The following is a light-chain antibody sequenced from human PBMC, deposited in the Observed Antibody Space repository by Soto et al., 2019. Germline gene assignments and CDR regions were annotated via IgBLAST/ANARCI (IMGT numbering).Light chain of an antibody. Sequence: EIVLTQSPGTLSLSPGDRATLSCRASQSVDSNYLAWYQHKPGQAPRHLIYGASSRATGVSDRFSGSGSGTDFTLTVSRLEPEDFAVYYCQQYGTSVPYTFGQGTKLEIK. CDR3: QQYGTSVPYT. CDR1: QSVDSNY. CDR2: GAS. V-gene: IGKV3-20*01. J-gene: IGKJ2*01.